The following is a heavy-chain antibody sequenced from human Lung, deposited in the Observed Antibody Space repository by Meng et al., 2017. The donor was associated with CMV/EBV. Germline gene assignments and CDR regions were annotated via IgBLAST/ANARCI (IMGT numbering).Heavy chain of an antibody. J-gene: IGHJ6*02. Sequence: GGSLRLSCAASGFTFSSYAMSWVRQAPGKGLEWVSAISGSGGSTYYADSVKGRFTISRDNSKNTLYLQMNSLRAEDTAVYYCAKGGRRFLEWLSSHNYYYGIDVWGQGXTVTVSS. V-gene: IGHV3-23*01. CDR1: GFTFSSYA. CDR2: ISGSGGST. D-gene: IGHD3-3*01. CDR3: AKGGRRFLEWLSSHNYYYGIDV.